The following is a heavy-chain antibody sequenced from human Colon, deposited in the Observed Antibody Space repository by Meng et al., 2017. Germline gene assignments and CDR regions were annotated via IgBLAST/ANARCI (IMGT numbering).Heavy chain of an antibody. J-gene: IGHJ4*02. D-gene: IGHD6-19*01. CDR1: GVPVTSGQF. CDR2: FHYTGPI. V-gene: IGHV4-4*02. CDR3: AASSGWYRIDS. Sequence: VVLHESGPGLVTAAVTRALTCCVSGVPVTSGQFWTCVRPPPGKGLEWIGEFHYTGPINYKPSLMSRVTISVDASRNQFSLRLTSVTAADTAVYYCAASSGWYRIDSWGQGTLVTVSS.